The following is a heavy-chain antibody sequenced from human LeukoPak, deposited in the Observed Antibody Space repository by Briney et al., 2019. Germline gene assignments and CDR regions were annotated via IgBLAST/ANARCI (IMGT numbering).Heavy chain of an antibody. J-gene: IGHJ6*02. CDR1: GFTFSSYA. D-gene: IGHD5/OR15-5a*01. CDR2: INGSGGAT. Sequence: PGGSLRLSCAASGFTFSSYAMSWVRQAPGKGLEWVSGINGSGGATYYADSVKGRFTISRDNSKNTLYLQMNSLRVEDTAVYYCARRGVSYGMDVWGQGTTVTVSS. V-gene: IGHV3-23*01. CDR3: ARRGVSYGMDV.